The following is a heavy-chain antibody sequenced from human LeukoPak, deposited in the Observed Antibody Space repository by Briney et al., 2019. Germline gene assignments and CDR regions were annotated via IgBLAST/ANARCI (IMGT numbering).Heavy chain of an antibody. J-gene: IGHJ4*02. CDR3: ARHQAMALDHFDY. Sequence: GGSLRLSCAASGFTVSGNYMSWVRQASGKGLEWVSVIYSDGHTYYADSVKGRFTISRDNSKNTLYLQMNGLRAEDTAVYFCARHQAMALDHFDYWGQGTLVTVSS. D-gene: IGHD5-18*01. CDR1: GFTVSGNY. V-gene: IGHV3-53*01. CDR2: IYSDGHT.